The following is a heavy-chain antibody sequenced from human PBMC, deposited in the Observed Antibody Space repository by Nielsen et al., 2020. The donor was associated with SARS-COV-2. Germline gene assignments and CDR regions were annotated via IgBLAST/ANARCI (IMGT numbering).Heavy chain of an antibody. V-gene: IGHV1-2*02. J-gene: IGHJ6*02. CDR2: INPNSGGT. D-gene: IGHD2-21*02. CDR1: GYTFTGYY. CDR3: ARDGAPSPVVVTATYYYYGMDV. Sequence: ASVKVSCKASGYTFTGYYMHWVRQAPGQGLEWMGWINPNSGGTNYAQKFQGRVTMTRDTSISTAYMELSRLRSDDTAVYYCARDGAPSPVVVTATYYYYGMDVWGQGTTVTVSS.